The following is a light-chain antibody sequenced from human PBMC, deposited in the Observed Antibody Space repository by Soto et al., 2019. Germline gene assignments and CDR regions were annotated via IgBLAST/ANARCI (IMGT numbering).Light chain of an antibody. CDR1: QSISSY. CDR3: QQRYSTPRT. CDR2: AAS. J-gene: IGKJ1*01. V-gene: IGKV1-39*01. Sequence: DIQMTQSPSSLSASVGDRVTITCRASQSISSYLNWYQQKPGKAPKLLIYAASSLQSGVPSRFSSSGSGTDFNLTIRSLQPEDFATCYCQQRYSTPRTFGQGTKVEIK.